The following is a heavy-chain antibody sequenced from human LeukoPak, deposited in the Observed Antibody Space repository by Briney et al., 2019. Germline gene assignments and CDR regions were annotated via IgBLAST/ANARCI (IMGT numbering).Heavy chain of an antibody. CDR3: ASGYDYVWGSYPGFDY. J-gene: IGHJ4*02. D-gene: IGHD3-16*02. Sequence: GGSLRLSCAASGSTFDDYGMSWVRQAPGKGLEWVSGINWNGGSTGYADSVKGRFTISRGNAKNSLYLQMNSLRAEDTALYYCASGYDYVWGSYPGFDYWGQGTLVTVSS. CDR1: GSTFDDYG. CDR2: INWNGGST. V-gene: IGHV3-20*04.